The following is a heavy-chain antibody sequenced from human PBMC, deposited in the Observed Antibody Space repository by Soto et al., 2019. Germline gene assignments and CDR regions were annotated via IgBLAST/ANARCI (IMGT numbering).Heavy chain of an antibody. CDR2: INPFFKGT. CDR3: ARDVPLNYYDGTYSYYASDV. V-gene: IGHV1-69*13. D-gene: IGHD3-16*01. Sequence: SGKISCKASGGAFSGHAISWLRQAPGQGPEWMGQINPFFKGTNYAQKIQDRVTITADDSTSTAYMDLSSLTSEDTAVYYCARDVPLNYYDGTYSYYASDVWGQGTTVTVSS. J-gene: IGHJ6*02. CDR1: GGAFSGHA.